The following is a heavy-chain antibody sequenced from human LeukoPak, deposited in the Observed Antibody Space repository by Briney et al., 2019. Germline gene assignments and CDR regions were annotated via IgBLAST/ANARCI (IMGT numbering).Heavy chain of an antibody. CDR1: GDSISSRS. CDR2: ISYDEINK. V-gene: IGHV3-30*03. Sequence: LSLTCTVSGDSISSRSYYWGWIRQPPGKGLEWVALISYDEINKYYADSVKGRFTISRDISKNTLYLQMNSLRAEDTAVYYCATAAPASGWYFDYWGQGTLVTVSS. CDR3: ATAAPASGWYFDY. D-gene: IGHD6-19*01. J-gene: IGHJ4*02.